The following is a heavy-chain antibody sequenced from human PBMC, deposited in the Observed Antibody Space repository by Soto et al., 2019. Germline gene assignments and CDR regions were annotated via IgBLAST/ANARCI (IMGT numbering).Heavy chain of an antibody. Sequence: QITLKESGPTVVKPTQTLTLTCSFSGFSLTTVGVGVGWIRQPPGKAPKWLALIYWNGDIRYNPSLKSRLTITKDTSKNQVVLTMTNMDPVDTATYYCAQRPTAQHYGDYFDFWGQGTLVTVSS. CDR3: AQRPTAQHYGDYFDF. CDR1: GFSLTTVGVG. D-gene: IGHD3-16*01. CDR2: IYWNGDI. J-gene: IGHJ4*02. V-gene: IGHV2-5*01.